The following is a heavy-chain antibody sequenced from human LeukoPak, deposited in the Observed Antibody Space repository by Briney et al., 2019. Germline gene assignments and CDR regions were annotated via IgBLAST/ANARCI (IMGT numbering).Heavy chain of an antibody. D-gene: IGHD6-13*01. V-gene: IGHV3-23*01. CDR1: GFTVSSNY. J-gene: IGHJ4*02. CDR2: ISGSGGST. Sequence: PGGSLRLSCAASGFTVSSNYMSWVRQAPGKGLEGVSAISGSGGSTYYADSVKGRFTISRDNSKNTLYLQMNSLRAEDTAVYYCASQMRIAAAGAYGYWGQGTLVTVSS. CDR3: ASQMRIAAAGAYGY.